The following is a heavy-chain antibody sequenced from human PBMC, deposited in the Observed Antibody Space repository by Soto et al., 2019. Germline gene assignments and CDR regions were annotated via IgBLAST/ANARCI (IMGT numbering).Heavy chain of an antibody. V-gene: IGHV3-30*18. D-gene: IGHD6-13*01. CDR3: AKDEVWRAASRSYFDY. Sequence: GGSLRLSCAASGFTFSSYVMRWVRQAPGKGLEWVAVISYDGSNKYYADSVKGRFTISRDNSKNTLYLQMNSLRAEDTAVYYYAKDEVWRAASRSYFDYWGQGTLVTVSS. CDR1: GFTFSSYV. CDR2: ISYDGSNK. J-gene: IGHJ4*02.